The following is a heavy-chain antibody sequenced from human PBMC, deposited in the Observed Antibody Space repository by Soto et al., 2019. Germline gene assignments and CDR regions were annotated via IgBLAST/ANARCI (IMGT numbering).Heavy chain of an antibody. V-gene: IGHV3-33*01. J-gene: IGHJ3*02. CDR1: GFTFSNYG. CDR3: ARERANAFDI. CDR2: IWYDGSNK. Sequence: QVQLVESGGGVVQPGRSLRLSCAASGFTFSNYGMHWVRQAPGKGLEWVAVIWYDGSNKYYADSVKGRFTISRDNSKNTLYLQMNSLRAEDTAVFYCARERANAFDIWGQGTMVTVSS.